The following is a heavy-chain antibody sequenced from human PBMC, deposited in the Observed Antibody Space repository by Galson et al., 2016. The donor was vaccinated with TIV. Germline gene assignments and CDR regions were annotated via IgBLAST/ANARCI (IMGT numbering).Heavy chain of an antibody. CDR1: GYTFTSYN. CDR2: INPSGGNT. V-gene: IGHV1-46*01. D-gene: IGHD2-15*01. Sequence: SVKVSCKASGYTFTSYNMHWVRQAPGQGPEWMGIINPSGGNTECAQKFQGRVTMTRDTSTSTVYMELNSLRSEDTAVYYCARDGLYCSGGSCYTDWYFDLWGRGTLVTVSS. CDR3: ARDGLYCSGGSCYTDWYFDL. J-gene: IGHJ2*01.